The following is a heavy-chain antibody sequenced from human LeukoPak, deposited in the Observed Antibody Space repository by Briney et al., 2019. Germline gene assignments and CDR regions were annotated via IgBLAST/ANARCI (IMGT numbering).Heavy chain of an antibody. V-gene: IGHV4-38-2*01. D-gene: IGHD1-26*01. Sequence: ASETLSLTCAVSGYSISSGYYWGWIRQPPGKGLEWIGSIYHSGSTYYNPSLKSRLTISVDTSKNQSSLKLSSVTAADTAVYYCARHVSGSYHLPFDYWGQGTLVTVSS. CDR3: ARHVSGSYHLPFDY. CDR2: IYHSGST. J-gene: IGHJ4*02. CDR1: GYSISSGYY.